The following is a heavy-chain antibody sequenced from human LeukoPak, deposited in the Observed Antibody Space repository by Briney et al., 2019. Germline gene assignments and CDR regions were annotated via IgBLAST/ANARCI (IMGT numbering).Heavy chain of an antibody. V-gene: IGHV1-8*01. D-gene: IGHD6-19*01. CDR3: ARGGAGTVEAVD. CDR2: MNPNSGDT. J-gene: IGHJ4*02. CDR1: GYTFTSSD. Sequence: RVASVKLSCKASGYTFTSSDINWVRQATGQGLEWMGWMNPNSGDTGYAHKLQGRVTMTRNTSIRTAYMELSSLSSEDTGVYYCARGGAGTVEAVDWGQGTLVTVS.